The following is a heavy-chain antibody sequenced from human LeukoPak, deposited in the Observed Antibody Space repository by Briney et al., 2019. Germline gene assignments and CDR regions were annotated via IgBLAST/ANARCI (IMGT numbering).Heavy chain of an antibody. CDR1: GFTFSSYS. CDR3: ARGRPHGNDY. Sequence: GGSLRLSCAASGFTFSSYSMNWVRQAPGRGLEWDSSISSSSSYIYYADSVKGRFSISRDNAKNTLYLQMNSLRVEDTAVYYCARGRPHGNDYWGQGTLVTVSS. CDR2: ISSSSSYI. J-gene: IGHJ4*02. D-gene: IGHD4-23*01. V-gene: IGHV3-21*01.